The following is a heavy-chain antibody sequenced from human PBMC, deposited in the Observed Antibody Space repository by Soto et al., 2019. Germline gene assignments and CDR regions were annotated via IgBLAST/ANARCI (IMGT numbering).Heavy chain of an antibody. CDR2: ISWDGGST. CDR3: AKDIYDSSGYYLKEKEQSVPKKPYYYYGMDV. CDR1: GFTFDDYT. J-gene: IGHJ6*02. Sequence: GGSLRLSCAASGFTFDDYTMHWVRQAPGKGLEWVSLISWDGGSTYYADSVKGRFTISRDNSKNSLYLQMNSLRTEDTALYYCAKDIYDSSGYYLKEKEQSVPKKPYYYYGMDVWGQGTTVTVSS. D-gene: IGHD3-22*01. V-gene: IGHV3-43*01.